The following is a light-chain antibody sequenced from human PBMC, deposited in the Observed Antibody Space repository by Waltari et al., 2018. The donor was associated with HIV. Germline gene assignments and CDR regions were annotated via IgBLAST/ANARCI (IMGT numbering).Light chain of an antibody. CDR1: SPNIGRNS. Sequence: QSVLTQPPSVSAAPGQKVTISCSGSSPNIGRNSIPWYQQLPGTAPKPLIYDSDKRPSGIPDRFSGSKSGTSATLGITGLQTGDEADYYCGTWDNSLSAGVIGGGTKLTVL. V-gene: IGLV1-51*01. CDR2: DSD. J-gene: IGLJ2*01. CDR3: GTWDNSLSAGV.